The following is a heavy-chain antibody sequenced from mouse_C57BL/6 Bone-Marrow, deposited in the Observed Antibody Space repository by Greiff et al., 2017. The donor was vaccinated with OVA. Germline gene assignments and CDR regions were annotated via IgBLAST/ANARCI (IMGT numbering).Heavy chain of an antibody. J-gene: IGHJ3*01. D-gene: IGHD2-1*01. CDR2: IDPENGDT. Sequence: VHVKQSGAELVRPGASVKLSCTASGFNIKDDYMHWVKQRPEQGLEWIGWIDPENGDTEYASKFQGKATITADTSSNTAYLQLSSLTSEDTAVYYCTTFYPRGFAYWGQGTLVTVSA. CDR3: TTFYPRGFAY. CDR1: GFNIKDDY. V-gene: IGHV14-4*01.